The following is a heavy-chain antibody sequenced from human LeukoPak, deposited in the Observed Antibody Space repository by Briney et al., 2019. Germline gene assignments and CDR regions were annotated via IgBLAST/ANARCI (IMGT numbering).Heavy chain of an antibody. V-gene: IGHV3-7*01. CDR2: MKEDGSEK. Sequence: GGSLRLSCVASGSSLSSYWMGWVRQAPGKGLEWVANMKEDGSEKHYVDSVKGRFTISRDNAKNSVYLQMNSLRAEDTALYYCARDYFDYWGQGTLVIVSS. J-gene: IGHJ4*02. CDR3: ARDYFDY. CDR1: GSSLSSYW.